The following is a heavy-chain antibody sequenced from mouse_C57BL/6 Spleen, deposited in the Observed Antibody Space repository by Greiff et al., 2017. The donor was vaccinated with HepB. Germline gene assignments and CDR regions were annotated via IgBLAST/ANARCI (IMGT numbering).Heavy chain of an antibody. J-gene: IGHJ4*01. V-gene: IGHV5-17*01. CDR2: ISSGSSTI. CDR3: ARPGPYYYAMDY. CDR1: GFTFSDYG. Sequence: EVHLVESGGGLVKPGGSLKLSCAASGFTFSDYGMHWVRQAPEKGLEWVAYISSGSSTIYYADTVKGRFTISRDNAKNTLFLQMTSLRSEDTAMYYCARPGPYYYAMDYWGQGTSVTVSS.